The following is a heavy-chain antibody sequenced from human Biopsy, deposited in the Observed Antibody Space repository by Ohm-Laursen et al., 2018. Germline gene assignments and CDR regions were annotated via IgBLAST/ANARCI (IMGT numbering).Heavy chain of an antibody. CDR3: AADINVWNVNY. CDR2: FAPENGKT. V-gene: IGHV1-24*01. Sequence: ASVKVSRKVSGYTLTELSMHWVRQAPGKGLEWMGGFAPENGKTVYAQNFQARVSMNEDTSTDTAYMELRSLRSEDTAVYYCAADINVWNVNYWGQGTQVTVSS. J-gene: IGHJ4*02. D-gene: IGHD1-1*01. CDR1: GYTLTELS.